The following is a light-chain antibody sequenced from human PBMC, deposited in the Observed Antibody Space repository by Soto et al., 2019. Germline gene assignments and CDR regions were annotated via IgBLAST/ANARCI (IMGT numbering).Light chain of an antibody. CDR2: DDN. Sequence: QSVMTQPPSVSVAPVQKGTISCSGSSSNIGGNSVSWYQQLPGTAPKLLIYDDNKRPSGIPDRFSGSKSGTSATLGITGFQTGDEAAYYCGSWDSSLSAYVFGTGTKLTVL. V-gene: IGLV1-51*01. CDR3: GSWDSSLSAYV. CDR1: SSNIGGNS. J-gene: IGLJ1*01.